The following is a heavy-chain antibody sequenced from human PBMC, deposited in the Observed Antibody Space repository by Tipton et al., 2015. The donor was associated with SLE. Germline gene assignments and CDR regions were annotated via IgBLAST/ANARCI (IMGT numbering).Heavy chain of an antibody. V-gene: IGHV3-15*01. CDR3: VHVRDPSSWSLGD. D-gene: IGHD6-13*01. CDR1: GFNLYSYW. Sequence: SLRLSCAASGFNLYSYWMSWVRQAPGKGLEWVGRIKSRGSGGTTDYAAPVKGRFTISRDDSKNTLYLQMNSLKTEDAAMYYCVHVRDPSSWSLGDWGQGTLVTVSS. J-gene: IGHJ4*02. CDR2: IKSRGSGGTT.